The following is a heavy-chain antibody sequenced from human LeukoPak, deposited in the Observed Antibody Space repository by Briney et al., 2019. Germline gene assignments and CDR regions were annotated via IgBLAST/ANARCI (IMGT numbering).Heavy chain of an antibody. CDR3: ESRNYGGSPVPLDF. Sequence: GGSLRLSCVASGFTFSNYWMTWVRQAPGKGLEWVASINQDGSEEYYVGSVKGRFTISRDNAQNSLYLQMNSLRADGTAVYYCESRNYGGSPVPLDFWGQGTLVTVS. J-gene: IGHJ4*02. V-gene: IGHV3-7*01. D-gene: IGHD4-23*01. CDR1: GFTFSNYW. CDR2: INQDGSEE.